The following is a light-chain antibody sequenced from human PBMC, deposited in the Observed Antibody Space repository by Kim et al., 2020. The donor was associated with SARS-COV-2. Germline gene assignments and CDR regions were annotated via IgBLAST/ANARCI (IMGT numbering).Light chain of an antibody. Sequence: GQRVTISCAGGSANVGPNYVHLYQQLPGTAPKLLIYKDRQRPSGVPDRFSGSKSGTSASLAISGLQSEDEADYYCATWDDSLSGPVFGGGTQLTVL. CDR3: ATWDDSLSGPV. J-gene: IGLJ3*02. V-gene: IGLV1-47*01. CDR2: KDR. CDR1: SANVGPNY.